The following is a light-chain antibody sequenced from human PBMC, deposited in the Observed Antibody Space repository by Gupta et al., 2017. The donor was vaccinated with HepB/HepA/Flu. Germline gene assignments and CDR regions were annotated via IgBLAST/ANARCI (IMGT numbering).Light chain of an antibody. V-gene: IGKV1-39*01. Sequence: DSQMTQSPPSLSASVGDRVTITCRSSQSISNYLNWYQQKLGKAPKLLIYGASSLQSGVPSRFSGSGSEADFSLTINSLQPEDFATYYCQQSYSIPWTFGQGTKVEI. CDR1: QSISNY. J-gene: IGKJ1*01. CDR3: QQSYSIPWT. CDR2: GAS.